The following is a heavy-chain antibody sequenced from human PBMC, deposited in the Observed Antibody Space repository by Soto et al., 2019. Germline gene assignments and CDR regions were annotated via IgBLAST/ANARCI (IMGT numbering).Heavy chain of an antibody. CDR1: GYTFTSYG. J-gene: IGHJ3*02. CDR2: ISAYNGNT. Sequence: ASVKVSCKASGYTFTSYGISWVRQAPGQGLEWMGWISAYNGNTNYAQKLQGRVTMTTDTSTSTAYMELRSLRSDDTAVYYCARDRLVQQLATRAFDIWGQGTMVNVS. V-gene: IGHV1-18*01. D-gene: IGHD6-13*01. CDR3: ARDRLVQQLATRAFDI.